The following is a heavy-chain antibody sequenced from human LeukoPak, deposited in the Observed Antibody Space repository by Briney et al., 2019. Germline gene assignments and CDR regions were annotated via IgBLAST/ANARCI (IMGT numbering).Heavy chain of an antibody. D-gene: IGHD3-22*01. V-gene: IGHV3-53*01. J-gene: IGHJ4*02. CDR3: ARDLNYDSSVAEY. Sequence: GGSLRLSCAASGFTVSSNYMSWVRQAPGKGLEWVSVIYSGGSTYYADSVKGRFTISRHNSKNTLYLQMNSLRAEDTAVYYCARDLNYDSSVAEYWGQGTLVTVSS. CDR1: GFTVSSNY. CDR2: IYSGGST.